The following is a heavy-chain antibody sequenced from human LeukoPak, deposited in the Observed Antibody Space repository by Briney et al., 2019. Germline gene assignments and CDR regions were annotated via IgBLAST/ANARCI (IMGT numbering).Heavy chain of an antibody. CDR2: IYTSGST. CDR1: GGSISSYY. J-gene: IGHJ4*02. D-gene: IGHD3-22*01. V-gene: IGHV4-4*07. CDR3: ARDNYDSSGYLIDY. Sequence: SETLSLTCTVSGGSISSYYWSWIRQPAGKGLEWIGRIYTSGSTNYNPSLQRRVTMSVDTSKNQFYLKLSSVTAADTAVYYCARDNYDSSGYLIDYWGQGTLVTVSS.